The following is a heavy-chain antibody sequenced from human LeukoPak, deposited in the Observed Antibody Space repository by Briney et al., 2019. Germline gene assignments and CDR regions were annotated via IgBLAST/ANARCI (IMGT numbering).Heavy chain of an antibody. J-gene: IGHJ4*02. V-gene: IGHV4-4*07. CDR2: IYTSGST. CDR3: ARGFSLLRYFDL. CDR1: GGSISSYY. D-gene: IGHD3-9*01. Sequence: SETLSLTCTVSGGSISSYYWGWIRQPAGKGLEWIGRIYTSGSTNYNPSLKSRVTMSVDTSKNQFSLKLSSVTAADTAVYYCARGFSLLRYFDLWGQGTLVTVSS.